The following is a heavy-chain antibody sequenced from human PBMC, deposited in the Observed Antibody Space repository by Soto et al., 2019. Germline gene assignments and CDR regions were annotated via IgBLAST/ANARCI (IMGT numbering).Heavy chain of an antibody. CDR3: ARVARYQGRSLDA. Sequence: SETLSLTCAVYGGSFSGYYWSWIRQPPGKGLEWIGEINHSGSTNYNPSLKSRVTISVDTSKNQFSLHLSSVTAKDAAVYFCARVARYQGRSLDAWGQGTLVTVSS. D-gene: IGHD2-2*01. J-gene: IGHJ5*02. CDR2: INHSGST. CDR1: GGSFSGYY. V-gene: IGHV4-34*01.